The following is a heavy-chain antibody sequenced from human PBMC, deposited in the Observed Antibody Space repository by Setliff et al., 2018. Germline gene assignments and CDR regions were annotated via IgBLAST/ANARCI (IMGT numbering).Heavy chain of an antibody. D-gene: IGHD5-18*01. Sequence: SETLSLTCTVSGGSISSGSYYWGWIRQPAGKGLEWIGHIYTSGNTDYSPSLESRVTISVDTSKNQFSLKLSSVTAADTAVYYCAKDLGNTYGRENFFDSWGQGTLVTVSS. CDR1: GGSISSGSYY. CDR3: AKDLGNTYGRENFFDS. J-gene: IGHJ4*02. CDR2: IYTSGNT. V-gene: IGHV4-61*09.